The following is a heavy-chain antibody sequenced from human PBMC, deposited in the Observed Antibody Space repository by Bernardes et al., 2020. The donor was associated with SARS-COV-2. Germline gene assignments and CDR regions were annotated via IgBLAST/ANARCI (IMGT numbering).Heavy chain of an antibody. J-gene: IGHJ2*01. V-gene: IGHV7-4-1*02. CDR3: AILSDYEEENWYFDL. CDR2: ITTTTGTP. D-gene: IGHD5-12*01. Sequence: AAVKVSCKASGYTFTSYAMTWVRQAPGQGLEWMGWITTTTGTPTYAQGFTGRFVFSLDTSVSTAYLQISSLKAEDTAVYYCAILSDYEEENWYFDLWGRGTLVT. CDR1: GYTFTSYA.